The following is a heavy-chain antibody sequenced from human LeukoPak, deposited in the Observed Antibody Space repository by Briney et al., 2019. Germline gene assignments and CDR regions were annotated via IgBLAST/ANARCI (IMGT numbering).Heavy chain of an antibody. CDR2: IYYTGST. Sequence: PSETLSLTCTVSGGSPSSSSYYWGWIRQPPGKGLEWIGSIYYTGSTYYNPSLKNRVTISVDTSKNQFSLELSSMTAADTAVYYCARQEAVTAAYFFGMDVWGQGTTVTVSS. CDR1: GGSPSSSSYY. D-gene: IGHD2-21*02. V-gene: IGHV4-39*01. J-gene: IGHJ6*02. CDR3: ARQEAVTAAYFFGMDV.